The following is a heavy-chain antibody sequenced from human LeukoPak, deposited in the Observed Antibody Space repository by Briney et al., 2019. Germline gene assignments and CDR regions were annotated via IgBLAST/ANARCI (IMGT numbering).Heavy chain of an antibody. CDR1: GFTFSSHA. CDR2: IGGSAGST. J-gene: IGHJ4*02. Sequence: GGPLRLSCAASGFTFSSHAMSWVRQAPGKGLEWVSTIGGSAGSTFYADSVKGRFTISRDSSKNTLYLQMNSLRAEDTAVYYCAKELYTRSTYLPFDYWGQGTLVTVSS. V-gene: IGHV3-23*01. CDR3: AKELYTRSTYLPFDY. D-gene: IGHD2-21*01.